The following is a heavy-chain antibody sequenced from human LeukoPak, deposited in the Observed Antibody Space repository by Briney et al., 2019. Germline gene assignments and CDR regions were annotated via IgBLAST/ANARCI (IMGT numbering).Heavy chain of an antibody. CDR3: AKDLWRDWGSTSCCLDY. V-gene: IGHV3-23*01. Sequence: QPGGSLRLSCAASGFTFSSYAMSWVRQAPGKGLEWVSAISGSGGSTYYADSVKGRFTISRDNSRNTLYLQMNSLRAEDTAVYFCAKDLWRDWGSTSCCLDYWGQGTLVTVSS. CDR1: GFTFSSYA. J-gene: IGHJ4*02. CDR2: ISGSGGST. D-gene: IGHD2-2*01.